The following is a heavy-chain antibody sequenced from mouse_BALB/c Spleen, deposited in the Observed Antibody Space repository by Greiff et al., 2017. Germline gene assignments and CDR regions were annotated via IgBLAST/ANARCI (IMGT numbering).Heavy chain of an antibody. Sequence: QVQLKQSGAELVKPGASVKLSCKTSGYTFTSYWIQWVKQRPGQGLGWIGEIFPGTGTTYYNEKFKGKATLTIDTSSSTAYMQLSSLTSEDSAVYFCARLGWGAYWGQGTLVTVSA. CDR3: ARLGWGAY. CDR2: IFPGTGTT. D-gene: IGHD4-1*01. V-gene: IGHV1S132*01. CDR1: GYTFTSYW. J-gene: IGHJ3*01.